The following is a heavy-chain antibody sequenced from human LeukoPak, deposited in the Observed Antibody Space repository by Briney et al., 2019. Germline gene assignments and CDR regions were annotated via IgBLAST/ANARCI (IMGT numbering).Heavy chain of an antibody. D-gene: IGHD4-17*01. CDR2: IYYSGST. CDR1: GGSISSYY. CDR3: ARRENGDPYYYGMDV. V-gene: IGHV4-59*08. J-gene: IGHJ6*02. Sequence: PSETLSLTCTVSGGSISSYYWSWIRQPPGKGLEWIGCIYYSGSTNYNPSLKSRVTISVDTSKNQFSLKLSSVTAADTAVYYCARRENGDPYYYGMDVWGQGTTVTVSS.